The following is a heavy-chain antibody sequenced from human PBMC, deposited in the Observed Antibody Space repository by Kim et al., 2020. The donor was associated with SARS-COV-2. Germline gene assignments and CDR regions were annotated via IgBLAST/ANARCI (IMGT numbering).Heavy chain of an antibody. CDR3: ARQEVTTWGYFDY. D-gene: IGHD4-17*01. V-gene: IGHV4-34*01. CDR1: GGSFSGYY. Sequence: SETLSLTCAVYGGSFSGYYWSWIRQPPGKGLEWIGEINHSGSTNYNPSLKSRVTISVDTSKNQFSLKLSSVTAADTAVSYCARQEVTTWGYFDYWGQGTLVTVSS. J-gene: IGHJ4*02. CDR2: INHSGST.